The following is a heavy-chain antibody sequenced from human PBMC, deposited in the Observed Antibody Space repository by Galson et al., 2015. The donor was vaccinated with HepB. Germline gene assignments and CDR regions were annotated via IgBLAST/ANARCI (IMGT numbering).Heavy chain of an antibody. Sequence: SLRLSCAASGFTFSSYAMTWVRQAPGKGLEWVSGISASGGSTYYADDLKGRITISRDNSKNTLYLQMKTLGAEDTALYFCAKGIRDFWSAYSTPPNYYYYYGLDVWGQGTTVTVSS. J-gene: IGHJ6*02. CDR3: AKGIRDFWSAYSTPPNYYYYYGLDV. CDR1: GFTFSSYA. V-gene: IGHV3-23*01. D-gene: IGHD3-3*01. CDR2: ISASGGST.